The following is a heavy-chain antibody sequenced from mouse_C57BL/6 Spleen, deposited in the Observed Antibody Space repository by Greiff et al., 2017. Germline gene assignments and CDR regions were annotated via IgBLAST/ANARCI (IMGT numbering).Heavy chain of an antibody. Sequence: VQVVESGPGLVQPSQSLSITCTVSGFSLTSYGVHWVRQSPGKGLEWLGVIWSGGSTDYNAAFISRLSISKDNSKSQVFFKMNSLQADDTAIYYCARNQLRPYYYAMDYWGQGTSVTVSS. CDR3: ARNQLRPYYYAMDY. D-gene: IGHD3-2*02. V-gene: IGHV2-2*01. J-gene: IGHJ4*01. CDR1: GFSLTSYG. CDR2: IWSGGST.